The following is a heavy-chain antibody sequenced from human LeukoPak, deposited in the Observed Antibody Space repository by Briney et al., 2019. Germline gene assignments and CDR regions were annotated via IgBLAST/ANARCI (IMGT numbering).Heavy chain of an antibody. CDR2: IISSGSNI. CDR3: ARVDEWNWFDP. D-gene: IGHD3-3*01. V-gene: IGHV3-48*03. Sequence: GGSLRLSCAASGFTFSSYEMNWVRQAPGKGLEWVSYIISSGSNIYYADSVKGRFTISRDNAKNSLYLQMNSLRAEDTAVYYCARVDEWNWFDPWGQGTLVTVSS. J-gene: IGHJ5*02. CDR1: GFTFSSYE.